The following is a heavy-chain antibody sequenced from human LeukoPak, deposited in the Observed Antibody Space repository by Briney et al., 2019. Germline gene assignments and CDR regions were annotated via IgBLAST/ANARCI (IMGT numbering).Heavy chain of an antibody. D-gene: IGHD3-10*01. V-gene: IGHV3-23*01. J-gene: IGHJ4*02. Sequence: GGSLRLSCTASGFIFSTYAMSWVRQAPGQGLEWVSAISGSGGSTCYADSVKGRFTISRDNSKNTLNLQMNSLRAEDTAVYYCARDSGDGDYEPLDYWGQGTQVTVSS. CDR1: GFIFSTYA. CDR3: ARDSGDGDYEPLDY. CDR2: ISGSGGST.